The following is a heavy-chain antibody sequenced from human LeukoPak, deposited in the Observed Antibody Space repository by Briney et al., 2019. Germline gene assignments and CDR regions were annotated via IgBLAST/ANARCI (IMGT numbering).Heavy chain of an antibody. CDR1: EFTFSIYA. CDR2: IAGFGGTT. V-gene: IGHV3-23*01. D-gene: IGHD1-26*01. Sequence: GGSLRLSCAASEFTFSIYAMNWVRQAPGKGLEWVSGIAGFGGTTYYADSVKGRFTISRDNSKHTLYLQMDSLSADDTAVYYCARDKLRGSAGNYYYMDVWGKGTTVTVSS. CDR3: ARDKLRGSAGNYYYMDV. J-gene: IGHJ6*03.